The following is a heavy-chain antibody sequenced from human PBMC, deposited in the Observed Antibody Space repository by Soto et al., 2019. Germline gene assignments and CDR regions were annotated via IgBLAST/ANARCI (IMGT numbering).Heavy chain of an antibody. J-gene: IGHJ6*02. CDR2: IYPGDSDT. D-gene: IGHD2-21*01. V-gene: IGHV5-51*01. CDR1: GDSFTSYW. CDR3: ARHIRRGVDYYYYGMDV. Sequence: PGESLRISCKGSGDSFTSYWIGWVRQIPGKGLEWMGIIYPGDSDTRYSPSFQGQVTISADKSISTAYLQWSSLKASDTAMYYCARHIRRGVDYYYYGMDVWGQGTTVTVS.